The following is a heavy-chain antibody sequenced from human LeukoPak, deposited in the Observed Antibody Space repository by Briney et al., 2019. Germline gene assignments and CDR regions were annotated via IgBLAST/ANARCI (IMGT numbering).Heavy chain of an antibody. D-gene: IGHD3-22*01. CDR3: ATLTSHSSGYPYYFDY. V-gene: IGHV1-24*01. CDR2: FGPEDGET. Sequence: ASVKVSCKVSGYTLTELSMHWVRQAPGKGLEWMGGFGPEDGETIYAQKFQGRVTMTEDTSTDTAYMELSSLRSEDTAVYYCATLTSHSSGYPYYFDYWGQGTLVTVSS. CDR1: GYTLTELS. J-gene: IGHJ4*02.